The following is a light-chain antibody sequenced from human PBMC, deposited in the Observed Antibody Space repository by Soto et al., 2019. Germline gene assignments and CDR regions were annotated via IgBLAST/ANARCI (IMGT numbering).Light chain of an antibody. Sequence: EIVMTQSPATLSVSPGEGATLSCRASQSVNKKLAWYQQKSGQAPRLXXYEASTRAIGVPARFSGSGSGTELTLTISSLQSEDFAVYYCQQYNNWPTVTFGGGTKVDIK. CDR2: EAS. CDR1: QSVNKK. V-gene: IGKV3-15*01. J-gene: IGKJ4*01. CDR3: QQYNNWPTVT.